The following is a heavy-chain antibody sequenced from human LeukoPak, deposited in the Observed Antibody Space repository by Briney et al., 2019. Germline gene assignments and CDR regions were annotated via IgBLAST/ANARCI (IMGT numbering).Heavy chain of an antibody. Sequence: GGSLRLSCEPSGFTFSSNWMSWVRQAPGKGLEWVANIKQDGSQKYYVDSVKGRFTISRGNAKNSLYLQMNSLRADDTAVYYCARDLEGLDYWGQGTLVSVSS. V-gene: IGHV3-7*04. CDR2: IKQDGSQK. CDR1: GFTFSSNW. D-gene: IGHD1-1*01. CDR3: ARDLEGLDY. J-gene: IGHJ4*02.